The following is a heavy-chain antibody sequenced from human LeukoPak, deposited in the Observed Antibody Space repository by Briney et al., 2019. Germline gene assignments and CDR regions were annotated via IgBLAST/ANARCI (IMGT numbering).Heavy chain of an antibody. CDR1: GGSISSYY. CDR2: IYYSGST. J-gene: IGHJ4*02. Sequence: SDTLSLTCTVSGGSISSYYWSWIRQPPGKGLEWIGYIYYSGSTNYNPSLKSRVTISVDTSKNQFSLKLSSVTAADTAVYYCARHRYYYDSSGFDYWGQGTLVTVSS. D-gene: IGHD3-22*01. V-gene: IGHV4-59*08. CDR3: ARHRYYYDSSGFDY.